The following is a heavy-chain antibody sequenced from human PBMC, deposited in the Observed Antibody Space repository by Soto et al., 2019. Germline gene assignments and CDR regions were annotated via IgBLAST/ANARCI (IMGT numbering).Heavy chain of an antibody. Sequence: GGSLRLSCAASGFTFSSYAMSWVRQAPGKGLEWVSAISGSGGSTYYADSVKGRFTISRDNSKNTLYLQMKSLRAEDTAVYYCAKVSWNLHHEGFDPWGQGTLVTVSS. CDR1: GFTFSSYA. V-gene: IGHV3-23*01. CDR2: ISGSGGST. CDR3: AKVSWNLHHEGFDP. J-gene: IGHJ5*02. D-gene: IGHD1-1*01.